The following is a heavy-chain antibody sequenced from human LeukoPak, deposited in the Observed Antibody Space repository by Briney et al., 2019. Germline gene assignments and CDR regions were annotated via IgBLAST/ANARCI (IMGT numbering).Heavy chain of an antibody. J-gene: IGHJ4*02. CDR2: ISGSGGST. V-gene: IGHV3-23*01. CDR3: AIVATIMSDY. CDR1: GFTFSSYA. D-gene: IGHD5-12*01. Sequence: PGGPLRLSCAASGFTFSSYAMSWVRQAPGKGLKWVSAISGSGGSTYYADSVKGRFTISRDNSKNTLYLQMNSLRAEDTAVYYCAIVATIMSDYWGQGTLVTVSS.